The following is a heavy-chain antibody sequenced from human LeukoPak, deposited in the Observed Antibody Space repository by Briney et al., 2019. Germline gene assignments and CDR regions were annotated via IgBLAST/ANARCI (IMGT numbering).Heavy chain of an antibody. Sequence: GESLKISCQGFGYSFASYWIGWVRQMPGKGMEWMGVIYPGDSRIRYNPSFQGQVTISVDKSISTAYLQWVSLRASDSAMYYCACRDLTSTWSFPWGQGTLVTVSS. J-gene: IGHJ5*02. CDR3: ACRDLTSTWSFP. CDR1: GYSFASYW. D-gene: IGHD6-13*01. V-gene: IGHV5-51*01. CDR2: IYPGDSRI.